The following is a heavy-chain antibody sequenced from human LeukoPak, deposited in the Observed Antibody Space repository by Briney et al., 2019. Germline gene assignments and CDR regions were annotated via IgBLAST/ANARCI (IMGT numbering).Heavy chain of an antibody. V-gene: IGHV3-20*04. CDR2: INWNGGST. Sequence: GGSLRLSCTASGFTFDDYGMSWVRQAPGKGLEWVSGINWNGGSTGYADSVKGRFTISRNNAKNSLYLQMNSLRAEDTALYYCASGGIYYGAAFDFWGQGSLVTVSS. J-gene: IGHJ4*02. D-gene: IGHD1-26*01. CDR1: GFTFDDYG. CDR3: ASGGIYYGAAFDF.